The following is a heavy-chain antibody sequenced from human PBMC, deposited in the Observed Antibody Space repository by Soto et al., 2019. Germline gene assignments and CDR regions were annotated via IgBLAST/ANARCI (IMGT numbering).Heavy chain of an antibody. V-gene: IGHV1-2*02. CDR2: INPNSGGT. Sequence: ASVKVSCKASGYTFTGYYMHWVRQAPGQGLEWMGWINPNSGGTNYAQKLQGRVTMTTDTSTSTAYMELRSLRSDDTAVYYCARDYRCSGGSCPKSRDAFDIWGQGTMVTVSS. D-gene: IGHD2-15*01. J-gene: IGHJ3*02. CDR3: ARDYRCSGGSCPKSRDAFDI. CDR1: GYTFTGYY.